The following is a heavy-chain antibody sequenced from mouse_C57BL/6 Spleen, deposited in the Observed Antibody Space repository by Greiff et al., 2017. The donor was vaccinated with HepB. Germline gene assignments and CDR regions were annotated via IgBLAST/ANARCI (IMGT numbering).Heavy chain of an antibody. CDR3: ARHFLYDYDEAWFAY. Sequence: EVKVEESGGGLVKPGGSLKLSCAASGFTFSSYTMSWVRQTPEKRLEWVATISGGGGNTYYPDSVKGRFTISRDNAKNTLYLQMSSLRSEDTALYYCARHFLYDYDEAWFAYWGQGTLVTVSA. CDR2: ISGGGGNT. D-gene: IGHD2-4*01. J-gene: IGHJ3*01. V-gene: IGHV5-9*01. CDR1: GFTFSSYT.